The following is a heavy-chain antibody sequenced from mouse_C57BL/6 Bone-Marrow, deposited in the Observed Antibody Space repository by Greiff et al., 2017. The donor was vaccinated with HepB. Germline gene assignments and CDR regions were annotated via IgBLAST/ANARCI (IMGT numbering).Heavy chain of an antibody. Sequence: VQLVESGAELVRPGASVKLSCKASGYTFTDYYINWVKQRPGQGLEWIARIYPGSGNTYYNEKFKGKATLTAEKSSSTAYMQLSSLTSEDSAVYFCAFHSWFAYWGQGTLVTVSA. CDR1: GYTFTDYY. CDR2: IYPGSGNT. V-gene: IGHV1-76*01. J-gene: IGHJ3*01. CDR3: AFHSWFAY.